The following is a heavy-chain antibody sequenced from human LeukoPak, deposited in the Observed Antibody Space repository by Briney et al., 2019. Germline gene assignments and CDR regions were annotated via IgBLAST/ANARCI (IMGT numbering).Heavy chain of an antibody. CDR3: VREGSYYYYDSTGYYSGLFDY. D-gene: IGHD3-22*01. CDR1: GFTFSSYA. CDR2: ISGSGGTT. Sequence: PGGSLRLSCAASGFTFSSYAMSWVRQAPGKGLEWVSPISGSGGTTYYADSAKGRFTISRDNSRNTLCLQMNSLRAEDTAMYYCVREGSYYYYDSTGYYSGLFDYWGQGTLVTVSS. V-gene: IGHV3-23*01. J-gene: IGHJ4*02.